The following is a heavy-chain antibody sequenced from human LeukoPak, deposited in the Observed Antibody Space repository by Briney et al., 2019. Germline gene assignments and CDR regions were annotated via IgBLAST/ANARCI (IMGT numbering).Heavy chain of an antibody. D-gene: IGHD2-15*01. CDR1: GFTFDCCG. CDR2: IRNVGNDK. CDR3: AKDQKVEGTPGYQPLLPDEWFDY. V-gene: IGHV3-30*02. J-gene: IGHJ4*02. Sequence: AGGSLTLSCAASGFTFDCCGMHWVRQAPGKGLEWVAFIRNVGNDKYYADSVKGRFFISRDNSKNTLSLQMNSLRAEDTAVYYCAKDQKVEGTPGYQPLLPDEWFDYWGQGTLVTVSS.